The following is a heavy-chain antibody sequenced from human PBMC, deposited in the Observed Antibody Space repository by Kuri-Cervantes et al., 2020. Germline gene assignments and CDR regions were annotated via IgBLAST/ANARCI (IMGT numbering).Heavy chain of an antibody. CDR2: ISYDGSNK. D-gene: IGHD6-19*01. CDR1: GFTFSSYA. J-gene: IGHJ4*02. CDR3: ARGRYSSGWRPSYYFDY. V-gene: IGHV3-30-3*01. Sequence: SLKISCAASGFTFSSYAMHWVRQAPGKGLEWVAVISYDGSNKYYADSVKGRFTISRDNSKNTLYLQMNSLRAEDTAVYYCARGRYSSGWRPSYYFDYWGQGTLVTVSS.